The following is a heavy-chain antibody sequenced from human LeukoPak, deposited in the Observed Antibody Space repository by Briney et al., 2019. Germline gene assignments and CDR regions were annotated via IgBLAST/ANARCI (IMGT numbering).Heavy chain of an antibody. Sequence: ASVKVSCKASGSTFSSYAISWVRQAPGQGLEWMGGIIPIFGTADYAQKFQGRVTITTDESTSTAYMELSSLRSEDMAVHYCARDKGGGYGGYFDYWGQGTLVTVSS. CDR2: IIPIFGTA. J-gene: IGHJ4*02. CDR3: ARDKGGGYGGYFDY. D-gene: IGHD4-23*01. V-gene: IGHV1-69*05. CDR1: GSTFSSYA.